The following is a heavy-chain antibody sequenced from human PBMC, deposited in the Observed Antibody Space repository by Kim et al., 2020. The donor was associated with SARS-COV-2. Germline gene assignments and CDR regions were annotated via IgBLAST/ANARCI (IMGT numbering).Heavy chain of an antibody. D-gene: IGHD3-22*01. V-gene: IGHV3-7*04. Sequence: GRFTISRDNAKNSLYLQMNSLRAEDTAVYYCARSITRYDSSGYPRGWFDPWGQGTLVTVSS. CDR3: ARSITRYDSSGYPRGWFDP. J-gene: IGHJ5*02.